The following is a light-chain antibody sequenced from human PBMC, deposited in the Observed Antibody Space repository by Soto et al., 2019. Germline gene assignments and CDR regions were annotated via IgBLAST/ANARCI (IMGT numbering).Light chain of an antibody. CDR3: QQRINWPLT. CDR2: DAS. CDR1: QSVSSY. V-gene: IGKV3-11*01. Sequence: EIVLTQSPATLSLSAGERATLSCRASQSVSSYLAWYQQKPGQAPRLLIYDASNRATGIPARFSGSVSGTDFTLTISSIEPADFAVYCCQQRINWPLTFGGGTKVEIK. J-gene: IGKJ4*01.